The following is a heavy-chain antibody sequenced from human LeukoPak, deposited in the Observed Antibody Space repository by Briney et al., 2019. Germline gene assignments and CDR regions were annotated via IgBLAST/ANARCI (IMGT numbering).Heavy chain of an antibody. Sequence: PGGSLRLSCAASRFTFSSYRMHWVRQAPGKGLVWVSRIKSDGSSTSYADSVKGRFTISRDNAKNTVYLQMNSLRAEDTAVYYCATSRTFDYWGQGTLVTVSS. CDR2: IKSDGSST. CDR3: ATSRTFDY. J-gene: IGHJ4*02. V-gene: IGHV3-74*01. CDR1: RFTFSSYR.